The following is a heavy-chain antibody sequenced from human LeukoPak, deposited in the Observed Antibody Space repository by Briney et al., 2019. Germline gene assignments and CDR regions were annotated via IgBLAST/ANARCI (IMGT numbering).Heavy chain of an antibody. J-gene: IGHJ5*02. V-gene: IGHV4-4*07. CDR3: ARDSGTTGEVKFDP. Sequence: SETLSLTCNVSGASISDYYWSWIRQPAGKGLEWIGRISGSGTITYNPALQSRLTISIDTSKNQFSLKLMSVTAADTAVYYCARDSGTTGEVKFDPWGQGTLVTVSS. D-gene: IGHD3-10*01. CDR2: ISGSGTI. CDR1: GASISDYY.